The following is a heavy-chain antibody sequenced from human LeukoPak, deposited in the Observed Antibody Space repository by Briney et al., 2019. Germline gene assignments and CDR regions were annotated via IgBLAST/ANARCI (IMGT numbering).Heavy chain of an antibody. Sequence: GESLKISCKGSGYSFTSYWIGWVRQMPGKGLEWMGIIDPGDSDTRYSPSFQGQVTISADKSISTAYLQWSSLKASDTAMYYCARGGTDYGDYSFYYYYYMDVWGKGTTVTVSS. V-gene: IGHV5-51*01. CDR1: GYSFTSYW. CDR3: ARGGTDYGDYSFYYYYYMDV. J-gene: IGHJ6*03. D-gene: IGHD4-17*01. CDR2: IDPGDSDT.